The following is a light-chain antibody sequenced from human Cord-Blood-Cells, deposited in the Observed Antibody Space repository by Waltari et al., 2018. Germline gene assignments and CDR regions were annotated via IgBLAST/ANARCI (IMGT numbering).Light chain of an antibody. J-gene: IGKJ4*01. V-gene: IGKV1-39*01. CDR1: QSISSY. CDR3: QQSYSTPLT. Sequence: DIQMTQSPSSLSPSVVDRVTITCRASQSISSYLNWYQQKPGKAPKLLIYAASSLQSGVPSRFSGSGSGTDFTLTISSLQPEDFATYYCQQSYSTPLTFGGGTKVEIK. CDR2: AAS.